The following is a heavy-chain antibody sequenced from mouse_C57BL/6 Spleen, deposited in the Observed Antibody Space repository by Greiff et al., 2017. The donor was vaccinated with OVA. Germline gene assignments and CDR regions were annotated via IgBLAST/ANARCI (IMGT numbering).Heavy chain of an antibody. D-gene: IGHD1-1*01. CDR3: ARHGLREYFDY. J-gene: IGHJ2*01. CDR2: ISSGGSYT. Sequence: EVQGVESGGDLVKPGGSLKLSCAASGFTFSSYGMSWVRQTPDKGLEWVATISSGGSYTYYPDSVKGRFTISRDNAKNTLYLQMSSLKSEDTAMYYCARHGLREYFDYWGQGTTLTVSS. V-gene: IGHV5-6*01. CDR1: GFTFSSYG.